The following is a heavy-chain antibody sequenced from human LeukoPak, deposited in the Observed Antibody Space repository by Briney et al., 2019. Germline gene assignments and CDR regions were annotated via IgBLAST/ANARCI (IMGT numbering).Heavy chain of an antibody. V-gene: IGHV1-2*02. CDR2: INPNSGGT. CDR3: ARSQDSSGYLFDY. D-gene: IGHD6-25*01. CDR1: GYTFTGYY. Sequence: ASVKVSCKASGYTFTGYYMHWVRQAPGQGLEWMGWINPNSGGTNYAQKFQGRVTITADKSTSTAYMELSSLRSEDTAVYYCARSQDSSGYLFDYWGQGTLVTVSS. J-gene: IGHJ4*02.